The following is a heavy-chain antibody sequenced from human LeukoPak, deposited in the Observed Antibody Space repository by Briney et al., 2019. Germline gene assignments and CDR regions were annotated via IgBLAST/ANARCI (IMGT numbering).Heavy chain of an antibody. CDR3: ARDSQYYDFWSGYLTYYYYMDV. CDR2: TYYRSRWYN. CDR1: GDRVSSNSAA. V-gene: IGHV6-1*01. D-gene: IGHD3-3*01. Sequence: SQTLSLTCAISGDRVSSNSAAWHWIRQSPSRGLEWLGRTYYRSRWYNDYAVSVKSRITINPDTSKNQFSLQLNSVTPEDTAVYYCARDSQYYDFWSGYLTYYYYMDVWGKGTTVTVSS. J-gene: IGHJ6*03.